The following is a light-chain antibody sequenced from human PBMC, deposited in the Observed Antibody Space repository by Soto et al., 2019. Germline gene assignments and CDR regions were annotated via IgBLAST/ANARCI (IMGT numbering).Light chain of an antibody. CDR2: DAS. V-gene: IGKV1-33*01. CDR1: QAISNY. CDR3: QQYEDLPLS. Sequence: DIQMTQSPSSLSASVGDRVTITCQASQAISNYLNWYQHQPGKPPKLLIYDASNLETGVPSRFSGSGSGTDFTFTISSLHTEDVATYYCQQYEDLPLSFGPGTKVDF. J-gene: IGKJ3*01.